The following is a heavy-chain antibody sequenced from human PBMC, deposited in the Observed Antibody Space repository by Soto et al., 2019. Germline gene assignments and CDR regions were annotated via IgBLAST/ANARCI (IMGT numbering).Heavy chain of an antibody. Sequence: PGESLKISCKGSGYSFTSYWISWVRQMPGKGLEWMGRIDPSDSYTNYSPSFQGHVTISADKSISTAYLQWSSLKASDTAMYYCVRHPPDYGDYYYYYGMDVWGQGTTVTVSS. J-gene: IGHJ6*02. D-gene: IGHD4-17*01. CDR1: GYSFTSYW. CDR2: IDPSDSYT. CDR3: VRHPPDYGDYYYYYGMDV. V-gene: IGHV5-10-1*01.